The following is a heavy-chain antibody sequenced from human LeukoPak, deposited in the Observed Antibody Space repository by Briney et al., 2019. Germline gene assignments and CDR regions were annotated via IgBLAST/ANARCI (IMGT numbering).Heavy chain of an antibody. J-gene: IGHJ6*02. Sequence: GGSLRLSCAASGFTFSSYAMHWVRQAPGKGLEWVAVISYDGSNKYYADPVKGRFTISRDNSKNTLYLQMNSLRAEDTAVYYCARTYYYGSGSYYKYGMDVWGQGTTVTVSS. CDR2: ISYDGSNK. V-gene: IGHV3-30-3*01. D-gene: IGHD3-10*01. CDR1: GFTFSSYA. CDR3: ARTYYYGSGSYYKYGMDV.